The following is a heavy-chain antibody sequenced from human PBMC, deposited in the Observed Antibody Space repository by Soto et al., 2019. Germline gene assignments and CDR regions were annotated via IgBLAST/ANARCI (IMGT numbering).Heavy chain of an antibody. J-gene: IGHJ4*02. V-gene: IGHV1-18*04. Sequence: ASVKVSCKASGYTFTSYGISWVRQAPVQGLEWMGGISAYNGNTNYAQKLQGRVTMTTDTSTSTAYRELRSRRSDDTAVYYCARVVLLTSQTYYSDYWGQGTLVHVSS. CDR2: ISAYNGNT. D-gene: IGHD3-16*02. CDR1: GYTFTSYG. CDR3: ARVVLLTSQTYYSDY.